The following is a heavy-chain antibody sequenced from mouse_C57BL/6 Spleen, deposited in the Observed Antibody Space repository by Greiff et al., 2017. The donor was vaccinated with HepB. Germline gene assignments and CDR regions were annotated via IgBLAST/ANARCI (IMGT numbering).Heavy chain of an antibody. V-gene: IGHV5-17*01. CDR1: GFTFSDYG. Sequence: DVKLVESGGGLVKPGGSLKLSCAASGFTFSDYGMHWVRQAPEKGLEWVAYISSGSSTIYYADTVQGRFTISSDNAKNLLYLPRTSLRSEYTAMYYCARPYYYGSSYGYYAMDYWGQGTSVTVSS. D-gene: IGHD1-1*01. J-gene: IGHJ4*01. CDR2: ISSGSSTI. CDR3: ARPYYYGSSYGYYAMDY.